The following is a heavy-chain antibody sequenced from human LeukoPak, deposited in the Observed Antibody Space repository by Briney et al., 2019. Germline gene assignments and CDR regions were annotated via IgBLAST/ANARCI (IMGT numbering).Heavy chain of an antibody. Sequence: GGPLRLSCAASGFTFSSYAMSWVRQAPGKGLEWVSAISGSGGSTYYADSVKGRFTISRDNSKNTLYLQMNSLRAEDTAVYYCAKSEDFWSGYYIPVNFDYWGQGTLVTVSS. CDR2: ISGSGGST. J-gene: IGHJ4*02. D-gene: IGHD3-3*01. CDR3: AKSEDFWSGYYIPVNFDY. V-gene: IGHV3-23*01. CDR1: GFTFSSYA.